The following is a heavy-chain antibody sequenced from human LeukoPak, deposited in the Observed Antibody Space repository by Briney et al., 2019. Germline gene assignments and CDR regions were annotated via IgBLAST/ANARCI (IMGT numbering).Heavy chain of an antibody. D-gene: IGHD5-18*01. CDR2: INHSGST. CDR3: ASRAGSYGYFGY. J-gene: IGHJ4*02. V-gene: IGHV4-34*01. Sequence: SETLSLTCAVYGGSFSGYYWSWIRQPPGKGLEWIGEINHSGSTNYNPSLKSRATISVDTSKNQFSLKLSSVTAADTAVYYCASRAGSYGYFGYWGQGTLVTVSS. CDR1: GGSFSGYY.